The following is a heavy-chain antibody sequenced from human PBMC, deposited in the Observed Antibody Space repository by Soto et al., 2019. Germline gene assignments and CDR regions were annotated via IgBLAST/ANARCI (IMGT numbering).Heavy chain of an antibody. CDR1: GFTFSSYE. V-gene: IGHV3-48*03. CDR3: ARVSSYCSGGSCYSWYYGMDV. Sequence: LRLSCAASGFTFSSYEMNWVRQAPGKGLEWVSYISSSGSTIYYADSVKGRFTISRDNAKNSLYLQMNSLRAEDTAVYYCARVSSYCSGGSCYSWYYGMDVWGQGTTVTVSS. D-gene: IGHD2-15*01. CDR2: ISSSGSTI. J-gene: IGHJ6*02.